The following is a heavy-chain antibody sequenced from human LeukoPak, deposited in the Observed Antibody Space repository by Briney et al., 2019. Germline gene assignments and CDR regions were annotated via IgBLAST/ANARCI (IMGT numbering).Heavy chain of an antibody. CDR1: GYTFTTYG. CDR2: ISVSTGNT. CDR3: VRDLGDDKSGVGYFDY. J-gene: IGHJ4*02. D-gene: IGHD3-22*01. Sequence: ASVKVSCEASGYTFTTYGLSWVGQAPGQGLEWMGWISVSTGNTRYAQKVQGRVTMTTDTSTSTAYMEVTNLRSDDTAVYYCVRDLGDDKSGVGYFDYWGQGTLVTVSS. V-gene: IGHV1-18*01.